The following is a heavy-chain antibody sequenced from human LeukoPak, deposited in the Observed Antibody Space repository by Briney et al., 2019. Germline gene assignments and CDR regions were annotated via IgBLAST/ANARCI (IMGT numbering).Heavy chain of an antibody. CDR2: ISSSSTI. CDR1: GFTFSSYS. V-gene: IGHV3-48*01. CDR3: ARLDLAVYYGSGSPSSDY. Sequence: GGSLRLSCAASGFTFSSYSMNWVRQAPGKGLEWVSYISSSSTIYYADSVKGRFTISRDNAKNSLYLQMNSLRAEDTAVYYCARLDLAVYYGSGSPSSDYWGQGTLVTVSS. D-gene: IGHD3-10*01. J-gene: IGHJ4*02.